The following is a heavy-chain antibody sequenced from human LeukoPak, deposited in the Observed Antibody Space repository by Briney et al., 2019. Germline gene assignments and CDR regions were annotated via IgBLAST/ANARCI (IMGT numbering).Heavy chain of an antibody. D-gene: IGHD3-16*01. Sequence: HTGGSLRLSSAVSGFTSSLYAMSWVRQAPGKGLEWVSGISDGGSRTYYADSVKGRFTISRDDSKNTLYLQMNSLRAEDTAVYYCAKDPRGIGVDYWGQGTLVTVSS. J-gene: IGHJ4*02. CDR1: GFTSSLYA. V-gene: IGHV3-23*01. CDR3: AKDPRGIGVDY. CDR2: ISDGGSRT.